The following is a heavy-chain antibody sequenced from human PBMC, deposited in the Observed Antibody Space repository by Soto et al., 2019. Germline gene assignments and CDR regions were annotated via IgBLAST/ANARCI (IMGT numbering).Heavy chain of an antibody. CDR2: INAGNGNT. V-gene: IGHV1-3*01. CDR3: ARGPGRTEGPGDY. CDR1: GYTFTSYA. Sequence: QVQLVQSGAEVKKPGASVKVSCKASGYTFTSYAMHWVRQAPGQRLEWMGWINAGNGNTKYSQKFQGRVTITRDTTASTAYMELSSLKCEDTAVYYCARGPGRTEGPGDYWGQGTLVTVSS. J-gene: IGHJ4*02.